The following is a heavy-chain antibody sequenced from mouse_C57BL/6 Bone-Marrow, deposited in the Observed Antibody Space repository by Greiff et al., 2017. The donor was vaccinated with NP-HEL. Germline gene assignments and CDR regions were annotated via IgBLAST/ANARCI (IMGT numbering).Heavy chain of an antibody. CDR3: ARGNYGSSWYFDV. V-gene: IGHV5-4*01. D-gene: IGHD1-1*01. CDR2: ISDGGSYT. J-gene: IGHJ1*03. Sequence: EVQRVESGGGLVKPGGSLKPSCAASGFTFSSYAMSWVRQTPEKRLEWVATISDGGSYTHYPDNVKGRFTISRDNAKNNLYLQMSHLKSEDTAMYYCARGNYGSSWYFDVWGTGTTVTVSS. CDR1: GFTFSSYA.